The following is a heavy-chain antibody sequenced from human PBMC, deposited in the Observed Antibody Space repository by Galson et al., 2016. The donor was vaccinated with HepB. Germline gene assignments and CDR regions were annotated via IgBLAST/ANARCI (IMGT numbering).Heavy chain of an antibody. V-gene: IGHV3-48*01. J-gene: IGHJ4*02. D-gene: IGHD4-23*01. CDR1: GFTFNNYD. CDR2: ITRSGGTT. Sequence: SLRLSCAASGFTFNNYDMHWLRQAPGKGLEWVSYITRSGGTTLYADSVKGRFTISRDSSTLYLQMNSLRAEDTAVYYCARDRLASGNHLDYWGQGTLVTVSS. CDR3: ARDRLASGNHLDY.